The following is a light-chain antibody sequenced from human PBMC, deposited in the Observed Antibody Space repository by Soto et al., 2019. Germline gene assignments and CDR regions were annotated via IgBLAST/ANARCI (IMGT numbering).Light chain of an antibody. V-gene: IGLV1-40*01. CDR1: SSNIGAGYD. CDR3: QSYDSSLSGPVV. Sequence: QSVLTQPPSGSGAPGQRVTISCTGSSSNIGAGYDVHWYQQLPGTAPKLLIYGNSNRPSGVPDRFSGSKSGTSASLAITGLQAEDEADYYCQSYDSSLSGPVVFGGGTKVTVL. CDR2: GNS. J-gene: IGLJ2*01.